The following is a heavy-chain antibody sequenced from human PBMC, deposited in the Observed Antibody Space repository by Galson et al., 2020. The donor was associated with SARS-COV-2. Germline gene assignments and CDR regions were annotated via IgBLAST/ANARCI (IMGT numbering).Heavy chain of an antibody. D-gene: IGHD4-17*01. CDR3: AKDLIDYPRYYYYGMDV. Sequence: GGSLRLSCAASGFTFSSYGMHWVRQAPGKGLEWVAVISYDGSNKYYADSVKGRFTISRDNSKNTLYLQMNSLRAEDTAVYYCAKDLIDYPRYYYYGMDVWGQGTTVTVSS. J-gene: IGHJ6*02. V-gene: IGHV3-30*18. CDR1: GFTFSSYG. CDR2: ISYDGSNK.